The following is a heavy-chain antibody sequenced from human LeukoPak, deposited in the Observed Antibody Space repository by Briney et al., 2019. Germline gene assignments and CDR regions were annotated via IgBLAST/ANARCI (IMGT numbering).Heavy chain of an antibody. CDR2: IYTSGST. J-gene: IGHJ6*02. CDR3: ARDHRYCSGGSCYRFPIYYYGMDV. Sequence: PSETLSLTCTVSGGSISSGSYYWSWIRQPAGKGLEWIGRIYTSGSTNYNPSLKSRVTISVDTSKNQFSLKLSSVTAADTAVYYCARDHRYCSGGSCYRFPIYYYGMDVWGQGTTVTVSS. D-gene: IGHD2-15*01. CDR1: GGSISSGSYY. V-gene: IGHV4-61*02.